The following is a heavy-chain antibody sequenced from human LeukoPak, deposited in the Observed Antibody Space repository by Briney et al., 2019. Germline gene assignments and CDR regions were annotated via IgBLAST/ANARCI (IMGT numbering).Heavy chain of an antibody. J-gene: IGHJ6*03. CDR1: GGSISSYY. CDR2: IYTSGST. Sequence: PSETLSLTCTVSGGSISSYYWSWIRQPAGKGLEWIGRIYTSGSTNYNPSLKSRVTMSVDTSKNQFSLKLSSVTAADTAVYYCARARYSSSLGYYYYYMDVWGKGTAVTVSS. CDR3: ARARYSSSLGYYYYYMDV. D-gene: IGHD6-6*01. V-gene: IGHV4-4*07.